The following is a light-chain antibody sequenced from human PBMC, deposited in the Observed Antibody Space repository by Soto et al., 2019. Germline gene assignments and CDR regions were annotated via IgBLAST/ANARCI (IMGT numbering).Light chain of an antibody. Sequence: QSVLTQPASVSGSPGQSITISCTGTSSDVGGYNYVSWYQHYPGRVTKLLIYKVSNRPSGVSNRSAGSKSGYTASLTISGLQDEEAADYFSTSQTPRSVFVFGAGTKLTVL. V-gene: IGLV2-14*01. J-gene: IGLJ1*01. CDR3: TSQTPRSVFV. CDR1: SSDVGGYNY. CDR2: KVS.